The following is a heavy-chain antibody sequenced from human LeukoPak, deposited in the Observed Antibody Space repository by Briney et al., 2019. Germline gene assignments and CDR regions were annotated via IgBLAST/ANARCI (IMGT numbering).Heavy chain of an antibody. CDR1: GDSFSGYF. J-gene: IGHJ4*02. CDR2: INHSGSTS. D-gene: IGHD5-12*01. Sequence: SETLSLTCAVYGDSFSGYFWNWVRQPPGKGREWIGEINHSGSTSNHNPCLKSRLTMSVDTSKNQFSLKLSSVTAADTAVYYCARKSGYARDYWGQGNLVTVSS. V-gene: IGHV4-34*01. CDR3: ARKSGYARDY.